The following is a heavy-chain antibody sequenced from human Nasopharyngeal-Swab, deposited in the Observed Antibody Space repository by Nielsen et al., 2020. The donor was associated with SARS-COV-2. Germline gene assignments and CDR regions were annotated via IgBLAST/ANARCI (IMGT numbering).Heavy chain of an antibody. CDR2: IWHDGSKK. CDR3: AKFRGTINSSDY. Sequence: GGSLRLSCSASGFTFTTSGMHWVRQAPGKGLEWLDMIWHDGSKKYYADSVEGRFTISRDNSNSTLYLQMNSLQPDDTAIYYCAKFRGTINSSDYWGQGTLVIVSS. CDR1: GFTFTTSG. D-gene: IGHD1-26*01. J-gene: IGHJ4*02. V-gene: IGHV3-33*06.